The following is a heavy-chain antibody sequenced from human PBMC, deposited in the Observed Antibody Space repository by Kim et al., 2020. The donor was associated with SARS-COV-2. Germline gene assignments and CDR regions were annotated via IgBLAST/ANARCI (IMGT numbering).Heavy chain of an antibody. D-gene: IGHD3-22*01. CDR2: IGGSGIIT. CDR1: GFTFSSYG. CDR3: AKGGGGYLDY. Sequence: GGSLRLSCAASGFTFSSYGMTWVRQAPGEGLEWVSSIGGSGIITYYAGSVKGRFTISRDNSKNTLYLQMNSLRADDTAVYYCAKGGGGYLDYWGQGTLVTVSS. J-gene: IGHJ4*02. V-gene: IGHV3-23*01.